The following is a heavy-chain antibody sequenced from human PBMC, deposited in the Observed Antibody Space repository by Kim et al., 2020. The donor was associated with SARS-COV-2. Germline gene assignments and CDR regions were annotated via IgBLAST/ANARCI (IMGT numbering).Heavy chain of an antibody. D-gene: IGHD6-13*01. J-gene: IGHJ4*02. CDR3: ARSFYGWYSSSWLPFDY. Sequence: ASVKVSCKASGYTFTSYGISWVRQAPGQGLEWMGWISAYNGNTNYAQKLQGRVTMTTDTSTSTAYMELRSLRSDDTAVYYCARSFYGWYSSSWLPFDYWGQGTLVTVSS. CDR2: ISAYNGNT. V-gene: IGHV1-18*01. CDR1: GYTFTSYG.